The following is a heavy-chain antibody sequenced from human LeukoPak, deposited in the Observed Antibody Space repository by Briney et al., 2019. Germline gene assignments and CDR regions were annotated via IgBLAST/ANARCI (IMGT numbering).Heavy chain of an antibody. CDR3: AREYYYDSSGYRQV. J-gene: IGHJ4*02. CDR2: ISYDGSNK. V-gene: IGHV3-30*14. D-gene: IGHD3-22*01. CDR1: GFTFSSYA. Sequence: GRSLRLSCAASGFTFSSYAMHWVRQAPGKGLEWVAVISYDGSNKYYADSVKGRFTISRHNSKNTLYLQMNSLRAEDTAVYYCAREYYYDSSGYRQVWGQGTLVTVSS.